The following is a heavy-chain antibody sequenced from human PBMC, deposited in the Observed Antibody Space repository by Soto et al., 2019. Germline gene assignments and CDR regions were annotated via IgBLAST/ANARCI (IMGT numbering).Heavy chain of an antibody. J-gene: IGHJ4*02. Sequence: SVKVSCKASGGTFSSYAISWVRQAPGQGLEWMGGIIPIFGTANYAQKFQGRVTIAADKSTSTAYMELSSLRSEDTAVYYCAVGYSSGRPFDYWGQGTLVTVSS. V-gene: IGHV1-69*06. CDR3: AVGYSSGRPFDY. CDR1: GGTFSSYA. CDR2: IIPIFGTA. D-gene: IGHD6-19*01.